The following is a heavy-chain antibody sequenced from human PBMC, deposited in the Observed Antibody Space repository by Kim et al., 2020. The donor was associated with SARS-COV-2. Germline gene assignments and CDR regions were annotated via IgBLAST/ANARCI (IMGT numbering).Heavy chain of an antibody. CDR3: ARRSVRFLEWLSPFDY. J-gene: IGHJ4*02. CDR1: GGSISSSSYY. CDR2: IYYSGST. Sequence: SETLSLTCTVSGGSISSSSYYWGWIRQPPGKGLEWIGSIYYSGSTYYNPSLKSRVTISVDTSKNQFSLKLSSVTAADTAVYYCARRSVRFLEWLSPFDYWGQGTLVTVSS. V-gene: IGHV4-39*01. D-gene: IGHD3-3*01.